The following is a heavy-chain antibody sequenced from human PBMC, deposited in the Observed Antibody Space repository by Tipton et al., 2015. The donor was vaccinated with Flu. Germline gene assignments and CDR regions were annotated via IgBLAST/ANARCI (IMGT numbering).Heavy chain of an antibody. CDR2: IFAGDSDV. V-gene: IGHV5-51*01. CDR3: ARQDSLAWSS. J-gene: IGHJ5*02. CDR1: GYSFTNFW. D-gene: IGHD2-15*01. Sequence: VQLVQSGAEVKKSGESLKISCKASGYSFTNFWIGWVRQMPGKGLEWMGIIFAGDSDVRYSPSFQGQVTISVDRSISTAFLHWSSLKASDSGIYYCARQDSLAWSSWGQGTLVPVSS.